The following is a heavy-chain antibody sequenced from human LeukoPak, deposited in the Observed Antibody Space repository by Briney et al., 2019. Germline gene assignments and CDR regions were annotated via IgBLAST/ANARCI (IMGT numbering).Heavy chain of an antibody. CDR1: GXTFSSYW. J-gene: IGHJ6*02. V-gene: IGHV3-53*01. D-gene: IGHD3-10*01. Sequence: GGSLRLSCAASGXTFSSYWMHWVRQAPGKGLEWVSVIYSGGSTYYADSVKGRFTISRDNSKNTLYLQMNSLRAEDTAVYYCARDYYYGSGSYSNYGMDVWGQGTTVTVSS. CDR3: ARDYYYGSGSYSNYGMDV. CDR2: IYSGGST.